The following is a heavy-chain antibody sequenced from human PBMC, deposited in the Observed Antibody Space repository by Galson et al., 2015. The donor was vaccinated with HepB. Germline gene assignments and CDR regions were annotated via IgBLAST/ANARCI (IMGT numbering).Heavy chain of an antibody. CDR3: ARGGGSSARGMDV. J-gene: IGHJ6*02. CDR2: ISGNNGDT. D-gene: IGHD1-26*01. CDR1: GYTFTSYD. Sequence: SVKVSCKASGYTFTSYDVSWVRQAPGQGLEWMGWISGNNGDTNYAQKLRGRVTVTTDTSTSTAYMELRSLRSDATAVYYCARGGGSSARGMDVWGQGTTVTVSS. V-gene: IGHV1-18*04.